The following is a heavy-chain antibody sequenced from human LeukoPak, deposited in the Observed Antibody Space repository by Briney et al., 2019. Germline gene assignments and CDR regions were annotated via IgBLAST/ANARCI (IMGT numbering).Heavy chain of an antibody. V-gene: IGHV3-23*01. CDR3: AKSLPENAFDI. Sequence: GGSLRLSCAASGFTFSSYAMSWVRQAPGKGLEWVPGISDSGGSTYYADSVKGRFTISRDNSKYTLYLQMNSLRAEDTAVYYCAKSLPENAFDIWGQGTMVTASS. CDR2: ISDSGGST. CDR1: GFTFSSYA. J-gene: IGHJ3*02.